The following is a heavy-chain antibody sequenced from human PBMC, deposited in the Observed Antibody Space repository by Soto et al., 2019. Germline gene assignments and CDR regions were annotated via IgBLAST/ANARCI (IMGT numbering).Heavy chain of an antibody. CDR3: VRHHPLHYDSSGYFDS. V-gene: IGHV4-39*01. CDR1: GGSISSSSYY. D-gene: IGHD3-22*01. CDR2: IYYSGST. J-gene: IGHJ5*01. Sequence: SETLSLTCTVSGGSISSSSYYWGWIRQPPGKGLEWIGSIYYSGSTYYNPSLKSRVTISVDTSKNQFSLKLSSVTAADTALYFCVRHHPLHYDSSGYFDSWGQGVLVTVSS.